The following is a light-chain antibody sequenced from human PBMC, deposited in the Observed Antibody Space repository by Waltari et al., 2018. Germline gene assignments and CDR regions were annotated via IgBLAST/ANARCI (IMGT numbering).Light chain of an antibody. Sequence: ELVMTQSPATLSVSPGERATLSGRASQNVTTYVAWYPQKPGQAPRLLIHRASIRATDIPGRFSGSGSGTEFTLTISGLQSEDFATYYCQQTYSPPRTFGQGTKVEVK. CDR1: QNVTTY. J-gene: IGKJ1*01. CDR3: QQTYSPPRT. V-gene: IGKV3-15*01. CDR2: RAS.